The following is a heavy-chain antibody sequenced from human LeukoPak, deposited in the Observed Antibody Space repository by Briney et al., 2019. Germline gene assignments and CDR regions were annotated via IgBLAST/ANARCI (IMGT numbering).Heavy chain of an antibody. J-gene: IGHJ4*02. V-gene: IGHV3-53*01. CDR3: ARGEYYDSSGYLDY. Sequence: PGGFLRPSGAASGFTVSSNYMSWVSQAPGEGLEWVSVIYSGGSTSYADSVKGRFTISRDNSKNTLYLQMNSLRAEDTAVYYCARGEYYDSSGYLDYWGEGTLVTVSS. CDR1: GFTVSSNY. CDR2: IYSGGST. D-gene: IGHD3-22*01.